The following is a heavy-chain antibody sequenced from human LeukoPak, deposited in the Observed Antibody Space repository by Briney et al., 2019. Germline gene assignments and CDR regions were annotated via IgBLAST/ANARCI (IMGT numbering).Heavy chain of an antibody. CDR2: TYYSGST. CDR1: GGSISSGGYY. V-gene: IGHV4-31*03. D-gene: IGHD3-22*01. J-gene: IGHJ4*02. CDR3: ARVPYYYDSSGYGPDFDY. Sequence: SETLSLTCTVSGGSISSGGYYWSWIRQHPGKGLEWIGYTYYSGSTYYNPSLKSRVTISVDTSKNQFSLKLSSVTAADTAVYYCARVPYYYDSSGYGPDFDYWGQGTLVTVSS.